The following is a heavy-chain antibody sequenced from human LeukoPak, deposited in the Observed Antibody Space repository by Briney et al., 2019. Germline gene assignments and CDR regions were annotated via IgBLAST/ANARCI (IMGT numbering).Heavy chain of an antibody. Sequence: PGRSLRLSCTISGFNLGDHAMSWVRQAPGKGLEWVGFIRSKAYRGTTEYAASAKGRFIISRDDSRGVVYLQMNGLKSEDTAVYFCSRGPIQLWMHNGMDVWGQGTTVTVSS. J-gene: IGHJ6*02. V-gene: IGHV3-49*04. CDR3: SRGPIQLWMHNGMDV. CDR1: GFNLGDHA. D-gene: IGHD5-18*01. CDR2: IRSKAYRGTT.